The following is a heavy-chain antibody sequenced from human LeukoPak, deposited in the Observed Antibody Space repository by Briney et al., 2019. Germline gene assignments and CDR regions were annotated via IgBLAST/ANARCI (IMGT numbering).Heavy chain of an antibody. J-gene: IGHJ5*02. CDR2: IYYSGST. D-gene: IGHD3-22*01. Sequence: SETLSLTCTVSGGSISPYYWSWIRQPPGKGLEWIGYIYYSGSTYYNPSLKSRVTISVDTSKNQFSLKLSSVTAADTAVYYCARVYYHDSRSNYFDPWGQGTLVTVSS. CDR3: ARVYYHDSRSNYFDP. CDR1: GGSISPYY. V-gene: IGHV4-59*08.